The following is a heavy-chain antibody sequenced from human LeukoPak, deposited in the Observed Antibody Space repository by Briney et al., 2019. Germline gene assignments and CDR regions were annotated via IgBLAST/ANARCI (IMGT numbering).Heavy chain of an antibody. Sequence: GGSLRLSCAASGFALSVYAMSWLRQPPGKGLEWVSTINANSGTTSYAASVRGRFTISRDNSKNTLYLQLNTLRADDTATYYCAKPISGGLAVTADWFHPWGQGTLVVVSS. V-gene: IGHV3-23*01. CDR3: AKPISGGLAVTADWFHP. CDR1: GFALSVYA. D-gene: IGHD6-19*01. J-gene: IGHJ5*01. CDR2: INANSGTT.